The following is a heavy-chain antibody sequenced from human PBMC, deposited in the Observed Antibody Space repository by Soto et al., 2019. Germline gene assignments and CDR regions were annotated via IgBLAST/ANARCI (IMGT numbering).Heavy chain of an antibody. Sequence: QMQLVQSGPEVKKPGTSVKVSCKASGFSFTSSVMQWVREARGQRIEWIGWIVVGSGHTNYAQKFQERVTITRDMSTSTAYMELSSLRSEDTAVYYCAADSRYCSGGNCEDYWGQGTLVTVSS. D-gene: IGHD2-15*01. CDR1: GFSFTSSV. V-gene: IGHV1-58*02. J-gene: IGHJ4*02. CDR3: AADSRYCSGGNCEDY. CDR2: IVVGSGHT.